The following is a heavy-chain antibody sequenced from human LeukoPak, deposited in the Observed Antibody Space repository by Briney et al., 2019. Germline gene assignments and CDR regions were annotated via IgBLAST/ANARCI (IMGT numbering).Heavy chain of an antibody. CDR3: AKDLIVVVTAQSRPDY. CDR2: ISVSCVIT. J-gene: IGHJ4*02. D-gene: IGHD2-21*02. CDR1: GFTFRSYA. Sequence: GGSLRLSCAASGFTFRSYAMSWVREAPGKGVEWGSAISVSCVITYYAASLKSRFTISTDNSNNPLYLQMYSLRAEDTAVYYCAKDLIVVVTAQSRPDYCGQGTLVTVSS. V-gene: IGHV3-23*01.